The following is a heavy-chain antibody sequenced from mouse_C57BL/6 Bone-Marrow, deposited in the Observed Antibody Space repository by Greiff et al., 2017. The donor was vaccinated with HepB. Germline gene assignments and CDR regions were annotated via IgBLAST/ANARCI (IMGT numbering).Heavy chain of an antibody. D-gene: IGHD2-4*01. CDR1: GFTFSSYA. V-gene: IGHV5-9-1*02. CDR3: KGVTYDYDDAMDY. CDR2: ISSGGDYI. J-gene: IGHJ4*01. Sequence: EVQRVESGEGLVKPGGSLKLSCAASGFTFSSYAMSWVRQTPEKRLEWVAYISSGGDYIYYADTVKGRFTISRDNARNTLYLQMSSLKSEDTAMYYCKGVTYDYDDAMDYWGQGTSVTVSS.